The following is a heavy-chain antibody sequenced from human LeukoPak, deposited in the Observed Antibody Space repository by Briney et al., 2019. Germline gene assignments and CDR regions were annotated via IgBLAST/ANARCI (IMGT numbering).Heavy chain of an antibody. D-gene: IGHD5-24*01. J-gene: IGHJ4*02. V-gene: IGHV3-21*01. Sequence: GGSLRLSCAASGFTFSSYSMNWVRQAPGRGLEWVSSISSSSSYIYYADSVKGRLTISRDNAKNSLYLQMNSLRAEDTAVYYCARRRDGYAAYWGQGTLVTVSS. CDR2: ISSSSSYI. CDR1: GFTFSSYS. CDR3: ARRRDGYAAY.